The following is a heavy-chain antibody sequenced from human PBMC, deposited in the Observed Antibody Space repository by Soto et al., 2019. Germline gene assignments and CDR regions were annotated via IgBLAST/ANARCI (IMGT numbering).Heavy chain of an antibody. D-gene: IGHD4-17*01. CDR1: GYTFANYG. CDR3: ARTDSGDYVPPLEY. Sequence: QVQLVQSGAEVKKPGASVKVSCKASGYTFANYGISWVRQAPGQGLEWMGTISPYNGNTNYAQNLQGRVTMTTDTSTSTAYMDLRSLTSDDTAVYYCARTDSGDYVPPLEYWGQGTLVTVSS. CDR2: ISPYNGNT. J-gene: IGHJ4*02. V-gene: IGHV1-18*01.